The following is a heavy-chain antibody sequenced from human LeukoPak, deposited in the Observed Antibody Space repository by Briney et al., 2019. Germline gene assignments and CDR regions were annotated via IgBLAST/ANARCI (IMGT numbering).Heavy chain of an antibody. D-gene: IGHD6-19*01. V-gene: IGHV1-46*01. Sequence: XXGSXXTFTSYYMHXVRQAPGQGLEWXGIINPSGGSTSYAQKFQGRVTMTRDTSTSTVYMELSSLRSEDTAVYYCASAQYSSGWGWFDPWGQGTLVTVSS. J-gene: IGHJ5*02. CDR3: ASAQYSSGWGWFDP. CDR1: XXTFTSYY. CDR2: INPSGGST.